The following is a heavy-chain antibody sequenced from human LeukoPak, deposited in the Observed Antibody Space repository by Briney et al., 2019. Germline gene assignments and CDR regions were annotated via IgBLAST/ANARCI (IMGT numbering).Heavy chain of an antibody. CDR1: GGSISSYY. CDR3: ARGRLRDNFGY. CDR2: IYNSGST. Sequence: SETLSLTCTVSGGSISSYYWSWIRQHPGKGLEWIGYIYNSGSTYYNPSLKSRITISVDTSKNQFSLKLSSVTAADTAVYYCARGRLRDNFGYWGQGTLVTVSS. D-gene: IGHD5-24*01. V-gene: IGHV4-59*06. J-gene: IGHJ4*02.